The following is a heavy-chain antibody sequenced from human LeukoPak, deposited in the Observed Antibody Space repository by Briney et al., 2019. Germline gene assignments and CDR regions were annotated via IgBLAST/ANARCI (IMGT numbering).Heavy chain of an antibody. Sequence: GGSLRLSCAASGFTFSGDWMSWVRQAPGKGLEWVANVNQDESEKFSVDSVWGRFTISRDNAKNTLYLQMNSLRAEDSAVYYCATSPLWFGELGDSLDYWGQGTLVTVSS. V-gene: IGHV3-7*01. CDR3: ATSPLWFGELGDSLDY. CDR2: VNQDESEK. D-gene: IGHD3-10*01. J-gene: IGHJ4*02. CDR1: GFTFSGDW.